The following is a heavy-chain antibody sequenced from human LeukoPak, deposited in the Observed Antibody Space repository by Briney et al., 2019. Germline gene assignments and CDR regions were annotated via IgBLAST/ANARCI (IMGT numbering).Heavy chain of an antibody. Sequence: ASVKVSCKASGYTFTSYYMHWVRQAPGQGLEWMGIINPSGGSTSYAQKFQGRVTMTRDTSTSTVYMELSSLRSEDTAVYYCARDYYDSSGYYFYYYYGMDVWGQGTTVTVSS. V-gene: IGHV1-46*01. CDR2: INPSGGST. J-gene: IGHJ6*02. CDR1: GYTFTSYY. D-gene: IGHD3-22*01. CDR3: ARDYYDSSGYYFYYYYGMDV.